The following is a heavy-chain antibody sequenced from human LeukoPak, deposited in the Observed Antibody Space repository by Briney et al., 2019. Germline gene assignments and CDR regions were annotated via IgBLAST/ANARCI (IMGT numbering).Heavy chain of an antibody. V-gene: IGHV4-39*01. J-gene: IGHJ4*02. D-gene: IGHD3-22*01. CDR1: GGSISSSSYY. Sequence: PSETLSLTCTVSGGSISSSSYYWGWIRQPPGKGLEWIGSIYYSGSTYYNPSLKSRVTISVDTSKNQFSLNLSSVTAADTAVYYCARHYDSSGYLTVGGLYYFDYWGQGTLVTVSS. CDR2: IYYSGST. CDR3: ARHYDSSGYLTVGGLYYFDY.